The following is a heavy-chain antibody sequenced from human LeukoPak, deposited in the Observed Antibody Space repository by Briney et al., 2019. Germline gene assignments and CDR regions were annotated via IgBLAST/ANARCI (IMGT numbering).Heavy chain of an antibody. J-gene: IGHJ6*02. D-gene: IGHD6-6*01. V-gene: IGHV3-33*01. CDR1: GFTFSCYG. CDR2: IWYDGSNK. Sequence: PGGSLRLSCAASGFTFSCYGTHWVRQAPGKGLEWVAVIWYDGSNKYYADSVKGRFTISRDNSKNTLYLQMNSLRAEDTAVYYCASEPYSSSSGLWYYYYGMDVWGQGTTVTVSS. CDR3: ASEPYSSSSGLWYYYYGMDV.